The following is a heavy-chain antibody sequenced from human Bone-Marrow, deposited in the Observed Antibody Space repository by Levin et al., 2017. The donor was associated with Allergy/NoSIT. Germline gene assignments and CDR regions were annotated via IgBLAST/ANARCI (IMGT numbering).Heavy chain of an antibody. Sequence: GESLKISCRASGFSFSTDAMHWVRQAPGKGLEWVAIISYDGNNKFYGDSVKGRFTISRDNSKNTLYLQMNSLTVEDRGVYYCATGGTAVGANYFEYWGQGTLVTVSS. V-gene: IGHV3-30-3*01. CDR2: ISYDGNNK. J-gene: IGHJ4*02. D-gene: IGHD1-26*01. CDR3: ATGGTAVGANYFEY. CDR1: GFSFSTDA.